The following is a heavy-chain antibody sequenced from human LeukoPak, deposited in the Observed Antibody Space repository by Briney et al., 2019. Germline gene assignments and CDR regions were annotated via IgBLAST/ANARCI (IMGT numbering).Heavy chain of an antibody. CDR1: GGTFISDA. CDR2: IITIFGTA. J-gene: IGHJ5*02. D-gene: IGHD3-10*01. Sequence: GASVRVSSTASGGTFISDAISSVRQAPGQGREWIGGIITIFGTANYAQKFQGRVTITTDESTSTAYMELSSLRSEDTAVYYCASGFAGVGNWFDPWGQGTLVTVSS. V-gene: IGHV1-69*05. CDR3: ASGFAGVGNWFDP.